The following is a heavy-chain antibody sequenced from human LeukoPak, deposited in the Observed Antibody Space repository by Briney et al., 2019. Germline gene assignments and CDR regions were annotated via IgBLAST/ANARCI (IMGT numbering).Heavy chain of an antibody. D-gene: IGHD6-19*01. Sequence: SETLSLTCAVYGGSFSGYYWSWIRQPSGKGLEWIGEINHSGSTHYNPSLKSRVTISVDTSKNHFSLKLSSVTAADTAVYYCARTPGGYSSGWFDYWGQGTLVIVSS. CDR2: INHSGST. J-gene: IGHJ4*02. CDR3: ARTPGGYSSGWFDY. CDR1: GGSFSGYY. V-gene: IGHV4-34*01.